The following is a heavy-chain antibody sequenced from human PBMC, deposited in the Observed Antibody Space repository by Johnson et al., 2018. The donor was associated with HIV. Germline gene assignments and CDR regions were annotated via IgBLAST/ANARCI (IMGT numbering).Heavy chain of an antibody. CDR3: TKELQATIVVFNAFDI. Sequence: VQLVESGGGLVQPGGSLRLSCAASGFTVSSYYMSWVRQAPGKGLEWVSVLFSGDTTYYADSVKGRFTISRDNSENSLYLQMNSLRSEDTALYYCTKELQATIVVFNAFDICGQGTMVTVSS. CDR1: GFTVSSYY. J-gene: IGHJ3*02. V-gene: IGHV3-66*01. D-gene: IGHD3-22*01. CDR2: LFSGDTT.